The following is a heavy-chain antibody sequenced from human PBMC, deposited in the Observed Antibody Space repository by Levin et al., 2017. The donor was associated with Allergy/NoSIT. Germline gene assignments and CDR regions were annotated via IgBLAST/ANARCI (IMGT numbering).Heavy chain of an antibody. CDR3: AKDVAAAGTNWFDP. V-gene: IGHV3-23*01. CDR1: GFTFSNYA. J-gene: IGHJ5*02. D-gene: IGHD6-13*01. Sequence: PPGGSLRLSCAASGFTFSNYAMTWVRQAPGKGLEWVSAISGSGDSTYYADSVKGRFTISRDNSKNTLSLLMNSLRAEDTAVYCCAKDVAAAGTNWFDPWGQGTQVTVSS. CDR2: ISGSGDST.